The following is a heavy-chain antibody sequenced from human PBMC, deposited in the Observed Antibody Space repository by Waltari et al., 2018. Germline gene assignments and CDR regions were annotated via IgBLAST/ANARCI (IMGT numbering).Heavy chain of an antibody. J-gene: IGHJ4*02. D-gene: IGHD3-9*01. CDR1: GCRLSRFW. Sequence: EVQLVESGGDLVQPGGSLRLSCAASGCRLSRFWMPWVRQAPGKGSVWVSRIHTDGSGTRYADSVEGRFTISRDNTKNTLYLQMNSLRVEDTAVYYCARGGHVDWLPPDYWGQGTLVTVSS. V-gene: IGHV3-74*01. CDR2: IHTDGSGT. CDR3: ARGGHVDWLPPDY.